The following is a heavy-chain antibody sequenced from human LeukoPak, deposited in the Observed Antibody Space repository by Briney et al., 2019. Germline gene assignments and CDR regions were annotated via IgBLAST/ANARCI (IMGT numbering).Heavy chain of an antibody. D-gene: IGHD2-15*01. CDR1: GGSISSYY. V-gene: IGHV4-59*12. Sequence: SETLSLTCTVSGGSISSYYWSWLRQPPGKGLEWIGYIYYSGSTNYNPSLKSRVTISVDRSKNQFSLKLSSVTAADTAVYYCARAPYYCSGGSCARYYFDYWGQGTLVTVSS. CDR3: ARAPYYCSGGSCARYYFDY. CDR2: IYYSGST. J-gene: IGHJ4*02.